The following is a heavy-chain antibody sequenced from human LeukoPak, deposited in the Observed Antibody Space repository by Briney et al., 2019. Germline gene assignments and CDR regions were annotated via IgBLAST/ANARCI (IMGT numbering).Heavy chain of an antibody. J-gene: IGHJ4*02. V-gene: IGHV3-7*05. CDR3: AREGSRRDLLTDY. CDR2: IKEDGSEK. CDR1: GFTFSNYW. Sequence: PGGSLRLSCAASGFTFSNYWMSWVRQAPGKGPEWVANIKEDGSEKYYVDSVKGRFTISRDNAKNSLYLQMNSLSPEDTAVYYCAREGSRRDLLTDYWGQGTLVTVSS.